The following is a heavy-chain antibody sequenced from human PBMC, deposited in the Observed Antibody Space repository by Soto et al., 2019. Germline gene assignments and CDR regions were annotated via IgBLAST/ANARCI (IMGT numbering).Heavy chain of an antibody. D-gene: IGHD3-10*01. CDR1: GYTFTSYG. CDR3: ARDSREAMVRGVIPSYYYYYGMDV. Sequence: ASVKVSCKASGYTFTSYGIGWVRQAPGQGLEWMGWISAYNGNTNYAQKLQGRVTMTTDTSTSTAYMELRSLRSDDTAVYYCARDSREAMVRGVIPSYYYYYGMDVWGQGTTVTVS. J-gene: IGHJ6*02. V-gene: IGHV1-18*01. CDR2: ISAYNGNT.